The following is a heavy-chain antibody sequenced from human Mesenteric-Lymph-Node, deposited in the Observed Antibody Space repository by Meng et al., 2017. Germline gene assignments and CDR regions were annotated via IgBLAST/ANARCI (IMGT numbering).Heavy chain of an antibody. CDR1: GFMFSNYG. V-gene: IGHV3-23*01. CDR2: ISGSGGST. J-gene: IGHJ4*02. Sequence: GESLKISCAASGFMFSNYGMHWVRQAPGKGLEWVSAISGSGGSTYYADSVKGRFTISRDNSKNTLYMQMNSLRVEDTAVYFCANGYTPDYWGQGTLVTGS. D-gene: IGHD5-12*01. CDR3: ANGYTPDY.